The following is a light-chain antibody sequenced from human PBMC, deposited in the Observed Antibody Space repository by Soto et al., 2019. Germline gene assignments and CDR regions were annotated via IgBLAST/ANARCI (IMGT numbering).Light chain of an antibody. Sequence: DIQMTQSPSSLSASVGDRVIITCRASQSIATYLNWYQQKPGRAPKLLIFAVSSLQSGIPSTFSGSGSGTDFTLTISSXQXXXXXXXXXXQSYSMPRTFGQGTKVEIK. CDR1: QSIATY. V-gene: IGKV1-39*01. J-gene: IGKJ1*01. CDR3: XQSYSMPRT. CDR2: AVS.